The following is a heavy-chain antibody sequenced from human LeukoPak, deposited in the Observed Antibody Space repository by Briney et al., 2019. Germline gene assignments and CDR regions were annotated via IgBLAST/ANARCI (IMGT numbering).Heavy chain of an antibody. CDR2: IYYSGST. D-gene: IGHD4-17*01. CDR1: GGSISSSSYY. Sequence: SETLSLTCTVSGGSISSSSYYWGWIRQPPGKGLEWIGSIYYSGSTYYNPSLKSRVTISVDTSKNQFSLKLSSVTAADTAVYYCARISLPDTVTLSLDYWGQGTLVTVSS. J-gene: IGHJ4*02. CDR3: ARISLPDTVTLSLDY. V-gene: IGHV4-39*07.